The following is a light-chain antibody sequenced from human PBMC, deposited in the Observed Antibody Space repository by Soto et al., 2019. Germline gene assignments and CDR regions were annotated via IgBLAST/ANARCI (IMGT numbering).Light chain of an antibody. V-gene: IGKV3-11*01. Sequence: EIVLTQSPATLSLFPGERATLSCRASQSVRTYLAWYQQKPGQAPRLLISDASNRATGIPARFSGSGSGTDFTLTISSLEAEDSAVYYCQQRSNWPMYTFGQGTKLEIK. CDR2: DAS. CDR1: QSVRTY. J-gene: IGKJ2*01. CDR3: QQRSNWPMYT.